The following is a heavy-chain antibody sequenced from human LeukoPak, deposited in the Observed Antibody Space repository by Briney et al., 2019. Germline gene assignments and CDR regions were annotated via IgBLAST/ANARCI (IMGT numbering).Heavy chain of an antibody. V-gene: IGHV3-23*01. D-gene: IGHD6-19*01. Sequence: GGSLRLSCAASGFTFSSYATSWVRQAPGKGLEWVSAISGSGGSTYYADSVKGRFTISRDNSKNTLYLQMNSLRAEDTAVYYCATISMRIIAVADMGAFDIWGQGTMVTVSS. CDR2: ISGSGGST. CDR1: GFTFSSYA. J-gene: IGHJ3*02. CDR3: ATISMRIIAVADMGAFDI.